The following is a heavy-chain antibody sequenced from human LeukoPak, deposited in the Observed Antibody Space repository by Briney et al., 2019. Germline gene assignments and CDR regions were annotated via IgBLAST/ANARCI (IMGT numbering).Heavy chain of an antibody. Sequence: GGSLRLSCAASGFTFDDYAMHWVRQAPGKGLEWVSLISWDGGSTYYADSVKGRFTISRDNSKNSLYLQMNSLRAEDTALYYCAKDIFRATARRSGSYYNSPPTFDYWGQGTLVTVSS. CDR3: AKDIFRATARRSGSYYNSPPTFDY. CDR2: ISWDGGST. CDR1: GFTFDDYA. V-gene: IGHV3-43D*03. D-gene: IGHD3-10*01. J-gene: IGHJ4*02.